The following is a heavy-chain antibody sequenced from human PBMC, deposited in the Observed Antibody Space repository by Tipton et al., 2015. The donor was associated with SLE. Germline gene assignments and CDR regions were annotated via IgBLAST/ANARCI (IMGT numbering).Heavy chain of an antibody. CDR2: IYYSGST. V-gene: IGHV4-39*07. D-gene: IGHD3-10*01. CDR1: GGSISSSSYY. Sequence: GSLRLSCTVSGGSISSSSYYWGWIRQPPGKGLEWIGSIYYSGSTYYNPSLKSRVTISVDTSKNQFSLKLSSVTAADTAVYYCARSPWFGEPDAFDIWGQGTMVTVSS. J-gene: IGHJ3*02. CDR3: ARSPWFGEPDAFDI.